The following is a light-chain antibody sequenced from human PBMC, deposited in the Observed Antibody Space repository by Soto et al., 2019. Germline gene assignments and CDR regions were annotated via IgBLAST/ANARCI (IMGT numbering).Light chain of an antibody. J-gene: IGLJ3*02. CDR2: EGT. CDR3: CSYAGDSTLV. CDR1: SSDVGSYRF. Sequence: QSALTQPASVSGSPGQSSTISCSGTSSDVGSYRFVSWYQHHPGKAPKLIIYEGTKRPSGVSGRFSGSKSGNTASLTISGLQAEDEATYYCCSYAGDSTLVFGGGTKLTVL. V-gene: IGLV2-23*01.